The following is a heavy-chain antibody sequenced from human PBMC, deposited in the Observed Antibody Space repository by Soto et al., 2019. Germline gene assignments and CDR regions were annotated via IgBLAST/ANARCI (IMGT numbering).Heavy chain of an antibody. V-gene: IGHV3-30*18. CDR3: AKEGSPKVSRWDDY. Sequence: QVQLAESGGGVVQPGGPLRLSCAASGFTFSDYGIDWIRQAPGKGLEWVAVISHEGGTQYYADSVRGRFTVSRDNSKNILDLQMDSLRPEDTAVYFCAKEGSPKVSRWDDYWGQGTLVTVSS. D-gene: IGHD1-26*01. J-gene: IGHJ4*02. CDR2: ISHEGGTQ. CDR1: GFTFSDYG.